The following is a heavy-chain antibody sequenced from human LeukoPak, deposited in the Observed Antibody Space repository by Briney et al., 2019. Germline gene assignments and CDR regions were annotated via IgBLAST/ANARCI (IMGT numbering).Heavy chain of an antibody. CDR2: IYSGGST. Sequence: PGGSLRLSCAASGFTVSSNYMSGVRQAPGQGLEWVQVIYSGGSTYYADSVKGRFTISRDNSKNTLYLQMNSLRAEDTAVYYCARGGGARYFDYRGQGTLVTVSS. CDR1: GFTVSSNY. CDR3: ARGGGARYFDY. J-gene: IGHJ4*02. D-gene: IGHD3-16*01. V-gene: IGHV3-53*01.